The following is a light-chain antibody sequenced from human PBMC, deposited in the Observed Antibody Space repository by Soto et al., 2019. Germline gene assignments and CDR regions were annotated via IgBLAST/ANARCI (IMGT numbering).Light chain of an antibody. CDR2: EAS. CDR1: HDISTF. J-gene: IGKJ5*01. Sequence: DITLTQSPSLLSASIGDRVTIPCRASHDISTFLAWYQQKPGKAPKLLIYEASTLQSGVPSRFSGSGSGTEFTLTISGLLPEDFAAYHCQQLYTLPFTFGQGTRLEIK. CDR3: QQLYTLPFT. V-gene: IGKV1-9*01.